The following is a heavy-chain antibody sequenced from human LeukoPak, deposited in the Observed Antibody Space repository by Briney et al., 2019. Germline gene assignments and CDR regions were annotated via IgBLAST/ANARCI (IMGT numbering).Heavy chain of an antibody. CDR2: ISGSGGSI. CDR1: GFTFSSYG. Sequence: PGGSLRLSCAASGFTFSSYGMSWVRQAPGKGLEWVSAISGSGGSIYYADSVKGRFTISRDNAKNSLYLQMNSLRAEDTAVYYCARVSRVVAYLSSFDYWGQGTLVTVSS. J-gene: IGHJ4*02. D-gene: IGHD2-15*01. V-gene: IGHV3-23*01. CDR3: ARVSRVVAYLSSFDY.